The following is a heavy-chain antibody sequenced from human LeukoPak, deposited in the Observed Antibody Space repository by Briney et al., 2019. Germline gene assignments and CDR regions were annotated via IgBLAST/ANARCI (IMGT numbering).Heavy chain of an antibody. V-gene: IGHV4-34*01. J-gene: IGHJ5*02. CDR1: GGSFSGYY. D-gene: IGHD3-10*01. CDR2: INRSGST. CDR3: ARGPYYYGSGSYRWFDP. Sequence: PSETLSLTCAVYGGSFSGYYWSWIRQPPGKGLEWIGEINRSGSTNYNPSLKSRVTISVDTSKNQFSLKLSSVTAADTAVYYCARGPYYYGSGSYRWFDPWGQGTLVTVSS.